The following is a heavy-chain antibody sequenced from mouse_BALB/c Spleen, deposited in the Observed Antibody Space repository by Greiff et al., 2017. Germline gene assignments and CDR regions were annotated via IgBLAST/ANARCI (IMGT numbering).Heavy chain of an antibody. D-gene: IGHD1-1*01. CDR1: GFTFSSYA. J-gene: IGHJ3*01. Sequence: EVQGVESGGGLVKPGGSLKLSCAASGFTFSSYAMSWVRQTPEKRLEWVASISSGGSTYYPDSVKGRFTISRDNARNILYLQMSSLRSEDTAMYYCARGRDYGSSSPFAYWGQGTLVTVSA. CDR2: ISSGGST. CDR3: ARGRDYGSSSPFAY. V-gene: IGHV5-6-5*01.